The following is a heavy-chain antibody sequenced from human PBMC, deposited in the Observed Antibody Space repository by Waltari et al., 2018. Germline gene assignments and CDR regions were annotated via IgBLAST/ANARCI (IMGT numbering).Heavy chain of an antibody. D-gene: IGHD2-21*01. CDR3: ARLLIEPSGLGWYSFDH. V-gene: IGHV4-34*01. J-gene: IGHJ4*02. CDR1: GASFNINY. Sequence: QVQILQSGAGLLKPSETLSLTCAVYGASFNINYWSWIRQSPGKGLEWIAEINRGGNANYNPSLRSRVTISVDTSKNQVSLNLSSVTAADTAVYYCARLLIEPSGLGWYSFDHWGQGIPDIVSS. CDR2: INRGGNA.